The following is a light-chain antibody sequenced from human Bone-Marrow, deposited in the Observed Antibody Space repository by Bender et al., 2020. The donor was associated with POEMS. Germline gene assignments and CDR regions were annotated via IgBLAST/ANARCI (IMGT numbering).Light chain of an antibody. CDR2: TNN. CDR1: GSNIGGYP. CDR3: VAWDASLNGWV. Sequence: QSVLTQPPSVSGTPGQRVTISCSGSGSNIGGYPVNWYQQLPGTAPRLLIYTNNERPSGVPDRFSGSKSGTSGSLAISGLRSDDEAIYFCVAWDASLNGWVFGGGTKLTVL. V-gene: IGLV1-44*01. J-gene: IGLJ3*02.